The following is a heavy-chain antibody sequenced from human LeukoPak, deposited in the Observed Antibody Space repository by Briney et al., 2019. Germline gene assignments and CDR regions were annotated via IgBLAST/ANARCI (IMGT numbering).Heavy chain of an antibody. CDR3: ASSYYYDSSGYNTDY. CDR1: GFTYSSYS. D-gene: IGHD3-22*01. J-gene: IGHJ4*02. V-gene: IGHV3-21*01. Sequence: GGSLRLSCAASGFTYSSYSMNWVRQAPGKGLGWVSSISSSSSYIYYADSVKGRFTISRDNAKNSLYLQMNSLRAEDTAVYYCASSYYYDSSGYNTDYWGQGTLVTVSS. CDR2: ISSSSSYI.